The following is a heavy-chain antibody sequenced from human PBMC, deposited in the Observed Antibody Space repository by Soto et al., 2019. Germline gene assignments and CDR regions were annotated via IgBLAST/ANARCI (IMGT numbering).Heavy chain of an antibody. D-gene: IGHD5-12*01. CDR1: GFTFSSYW. J-gene: IGHJ6*02. CDR3: ARGGVDGYKETRYYYYGMDV. CDR2: INSDGSSR. V-gene: IGHV3-74*01. Sequence: GGSLRLSCAASGFTFSSYWMHWVRQAPGKGLVWVSRINSDGSSRSYADSVKGRFTISRDNAKKTLYLQMNSLRAEDTTVYYCARGGVDGYKETRYYYYGMDVWGQGTTVTVSS.